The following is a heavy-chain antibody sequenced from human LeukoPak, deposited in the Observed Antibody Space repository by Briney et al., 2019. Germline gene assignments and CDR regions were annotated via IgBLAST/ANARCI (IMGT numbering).Heavy chain of an antibody. CDR1: GFTFSSYS. V-gene: IGHV3-48*04. D-gene: IGHD3-22*01. J-gene: IGHJ4*02. Sequence: GGSLRLSCAASGFTFSSYSMNWVRQAPGKGLEWVSYISSSGSTIYYADSVKGRFTISRDNAKNSLYLQMNSLRAEDTAVYYCARDRDYYDSSGYRGGYFDYWGQGTLVTVSS. CDR3: ARDRDYYDSSGYRGGYFDY. CDR2: ISSSGSTI.